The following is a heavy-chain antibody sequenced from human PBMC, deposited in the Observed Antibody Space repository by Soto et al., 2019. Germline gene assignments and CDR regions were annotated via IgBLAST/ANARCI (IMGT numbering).Heavy chain of an antibody. Sequence: QVQLQESGPGLVKPSETLSLTCTVSGGSISSYYWSWIRQPPGKGLEWIGYIYYSGSTNYNPSLKSRVTISGDTSKNQFSLKLSSVTAADTAVYYCARAGLTGPIGLYYYYGMDVWGQGTTVTVSS. CDR1: GGSISSYY. V-gene: IGHV4-59*01. CDR3: ARAGLTGPIGLYYYYGMDV. J-gene: IGHJ6*02. D-gene: IGHD1-7*01. CDR2: IYYSGST.